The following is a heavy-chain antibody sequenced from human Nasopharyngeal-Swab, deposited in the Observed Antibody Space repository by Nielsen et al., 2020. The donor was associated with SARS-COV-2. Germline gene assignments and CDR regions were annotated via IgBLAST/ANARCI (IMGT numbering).Heavy chain of an antibody. V-gene: IGHV3-23*01. J-gene: IGHJ6*02. D-gene: IGHD5-12*01. CDR1: GFTFGNSA. CDR2: ISGDSDTT. CDR3: AKDRDSGDDSDDYYHYYGMDV. Sequence: GGSLRLSCAASGFTFGNSAMTWVRQAPGKGLEWVSVISGDSDTTYYADSVRGRFTISRDNSKNTLNLQMNSLRAEDTAIYYCAKDRDSGDDSDDYYHYYGMDVWGQGTTVTVSS.